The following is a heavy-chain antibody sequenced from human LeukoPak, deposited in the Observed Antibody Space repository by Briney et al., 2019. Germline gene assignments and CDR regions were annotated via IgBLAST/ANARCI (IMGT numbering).Heavy chain of an antibody. Sequence: GESLKISWRGAGYSXTSYWIGWVRQMPGKGLEGMGSIYPGDSDTRYSPSFQGQVTLSADRSISTAYLQWSSLKASDTAMYYCARPGSGTIGIDYWGQGTLVTVSS. CDR2: IYPGDSDT. CDR1: GYSXTSYW. CDR3: ARPGSGTIGIDY. J-gene: IGHJ4*02. V-gene: IGHV5-51*01. D-gene: IGHD3-10*01.